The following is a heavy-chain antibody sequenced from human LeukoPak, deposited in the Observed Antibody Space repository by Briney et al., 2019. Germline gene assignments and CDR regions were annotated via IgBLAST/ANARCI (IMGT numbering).Heavy chain of an antibody. V-gene: IGHV3-30*02. J-gene: IGHJ4*02. CDR3: AREQSGMQGLGY. CDR2: IRYDGSNK. Sequence: GGSLRLSCAASGFTFSSYGMHWVRQAPGKGLEWVAFIRYDGSNKYYADSVKGRFTISRDNAKNSLYLQMNSLRAEDTAVYYCAREQSGMQGLGYWGQGTLVTVSS. D-gene: IGHD2-8*01. CDR1: GFTFSSYG.